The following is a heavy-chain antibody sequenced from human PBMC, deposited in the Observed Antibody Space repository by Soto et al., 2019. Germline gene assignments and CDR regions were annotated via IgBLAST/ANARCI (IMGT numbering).Heavy chain of an antibody. V-gene: IGHV1-69*13. CDR2: IIPVYGTP. Sequence: SVKVSCKASGYTFTSYYMHWVRQAPGQGLEWMGGIIPVYGTPNYAQNFQGRVTITADESTSTAYMELSSLRSEDTAVYYCARSRDGYNLRVIFDYWGQGTLVTVSS. D-gene: IGHD5-12*01. CDR1: GYTFTSYY. CDR3: ARSRDGYNLRVIFDY. J-gene: IGHJ4*02.